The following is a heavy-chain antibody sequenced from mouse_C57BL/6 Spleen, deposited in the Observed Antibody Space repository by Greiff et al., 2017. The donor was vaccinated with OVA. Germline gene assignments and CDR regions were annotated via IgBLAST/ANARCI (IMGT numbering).Heavy chain of an antibody. Sequence: VQLQQPGAELVKPGASVKLSCKASGYTFTSYWMHWVKQRPGRGLEWIGRFDPNSGGTKYNEKFKSKATLTVDKPSSTAYMQLSSLTSEVSAVYYCAREEDYDGYHEAAMDYWGQGTSVTVSS. J-gene: IGHJ4*01. V-gene: IGHV1-72*01. CDR1: GYTFTSYW. CDR2: FDPNSGGT. D-gene: IGHD2-3*01. CDR3: AREEDYDGYHEAAMDY.